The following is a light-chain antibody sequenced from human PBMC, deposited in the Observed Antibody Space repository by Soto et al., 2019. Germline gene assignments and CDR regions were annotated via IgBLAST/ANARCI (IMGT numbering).Light chain of an antibody. J-gene: IGKJ2*01. CDR1: QNVDSTY. CDR3: QQYGGSTLYS. V-gene: IGKV3-20*01. Sequence: DIVLTQSPGTLSVSPGERATLSCRASQNVDSTYLAWYRQKPDQAPRLVIYGSTRSAPGVTDRFSGSRSGIGFPPTISRLDAEDFEVYFCQQYGGSTLYSFGPGTKVDI. CDR2: GST.